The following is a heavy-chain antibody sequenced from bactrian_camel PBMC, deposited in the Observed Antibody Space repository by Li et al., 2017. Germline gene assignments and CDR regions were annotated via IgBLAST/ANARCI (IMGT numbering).Heavy chain of an antibody. CDR1: RGFDDADAE. V-gene: IGHV3S53*01. D-gene: IGHD3*01. Sequence: QLVESGGGSVQIGGSLTLACAASRGFDDADAEWGWFRQAPGAQCEMVASISPDGKEYYSDSVKGRFAISRDSNKKTVFLQMNSLKTGDTAVYYCAGGLCEGAERRYYWGQGTQVTVS. CDR2: ISPDGKE. J-gene: IGHJ4*01. CDR3: AGGLCEGAERRYY.